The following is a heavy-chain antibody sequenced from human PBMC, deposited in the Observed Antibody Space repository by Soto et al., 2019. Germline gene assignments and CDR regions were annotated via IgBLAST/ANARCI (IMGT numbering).Heavy chain of an antibody. Sequence: EVQLLESGGGLVQPGGSLRLSCAASGFTFSSYAMSWVSKAPGKGLELVSAISGSGGSTYYSDYVKGRFTISRDNSKNSLYMQMNSLNAEDTAVYYCAQDALDYQMLLFYYYDYWDQGPLVTVYS. CDR1: GFTFSSYA. CDR2: ISGSGGST. J-gene: IGHJ4*02. D-gene: IGHD2-21*02. CDR3: AQDALDYQMLLFYYYDY. V-gene: IGHV3-23*01.